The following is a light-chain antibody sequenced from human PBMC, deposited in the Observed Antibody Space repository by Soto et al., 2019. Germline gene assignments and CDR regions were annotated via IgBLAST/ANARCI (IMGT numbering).Light chain of an antibody. V-gene: IGKV3-15*01. CDR2: GAS. CDR3: QQYSSWPRT. J-gene: IGKJ1*01. CDR1: QNILNN. Sequence: DIVLTQSPATLSVSPGDRATLSCRASQNILNNLAWYHQKPGQPPRPLVYGASTRATDAPPRFRGSGSGTEFSLTISSLQSEDFGTYYCQQYSSWPRTFGQGSKVEMK.